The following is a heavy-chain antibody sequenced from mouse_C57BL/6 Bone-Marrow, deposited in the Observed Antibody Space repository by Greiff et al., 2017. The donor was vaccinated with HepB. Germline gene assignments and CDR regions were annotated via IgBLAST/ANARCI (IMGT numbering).Heavy chain of an antibody. CDR2: ISDGGSYT. CDR1: GFTFSSYA. J-gene: IGHJ3*01. Sequence: EVQLVESGGGLVKPGGSLKLSCAASGFTFSSYAMSWVRQTPEKRLEWVATISDGGSYTYYPDNVKGRFTISRDNAKNNLYLQMSHLKSEDTAMYYCAREIYYYSYWGQGTLVTVSA. V-gene: IGHV5-4*01. D-gene: IGHD1-1*01. CDR3: AREIYYYSY.